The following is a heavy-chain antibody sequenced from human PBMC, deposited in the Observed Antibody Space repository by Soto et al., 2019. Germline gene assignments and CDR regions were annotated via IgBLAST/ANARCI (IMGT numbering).Heavy chain of an antibody. CDR2: INHSGST. CDR1: GGSFSGYY. Sequence: SETLSLTXAVYGGSFSGYYWSWIRQPPGKGLEWIGEINHSGSTSYNPSLKSRVTIPVDTSKNQFSLKLSSVTAADTAVYYCARDVVLWFGELRDYYGMDVWGQGTTVTVSS. J-gene: IGHJ6*02. CDR3: ARDVVLWFGELRDYYGMDV. D-gene: IGHD3-10*01. V-gene: IGHV4-34*01.